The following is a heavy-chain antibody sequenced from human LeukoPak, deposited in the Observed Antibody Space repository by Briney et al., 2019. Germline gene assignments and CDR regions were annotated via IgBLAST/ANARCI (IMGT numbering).Heavy chain of an antibody. J-gene: IGHJ4*02. CDR1: GASINGYY. Sequence: KASETLSLTCTVSGASINGYYWSWFRQPPGKGLEWFGWIHSSGSTEDNPSLKSRVTMSIDTSKNQISLKLYSVTAADTAVYYCVREGYDSSGYYLDSWGQGTLVTVSS. CDR2: IHSSGST. D-gene: IGHD3-22*01. CDR3: VREGYDSSGYYLDS. V-gene: IGHV4-59*01.